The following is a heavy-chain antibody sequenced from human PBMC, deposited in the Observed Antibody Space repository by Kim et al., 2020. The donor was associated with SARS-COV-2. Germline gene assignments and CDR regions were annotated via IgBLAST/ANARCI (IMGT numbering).Heavy chain of an antibody. D-gene: IGHD6-13*01. Sequence: LKSRVTISVDTSKNQFSLKLSSVTAADTAVYYCARKPEHSRIAAAGHFDYWGQGTLVTVSS. CDR3: ARKPEHSRIAAAGHFDY. J-gene: IGHJ4*02. V-gene: IGHV4-39*01.